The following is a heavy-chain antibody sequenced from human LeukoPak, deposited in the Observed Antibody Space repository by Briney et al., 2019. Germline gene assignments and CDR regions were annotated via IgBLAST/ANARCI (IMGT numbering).Heavy chain of an antibody. CDR2: INPNSGGT. J-gene: IGHJ5*02. V-gene: IGHV1-2*04. D-gene: IGHD2-2*01. Sequence: GASVKVSCKASGYTFTGYYMHWVRQAPGQGLEWMGWINPNSGGTNYAQKFQGWVTMTRDTSISTAYMELSRLRSDDTAVYYCARGYSINCSSTSCNHYLNWFDPWGQGTLVTVSS. CDR1: GYTFTGYY. CDR3: ARGYSINCSSTSCNHYLNWFDP.